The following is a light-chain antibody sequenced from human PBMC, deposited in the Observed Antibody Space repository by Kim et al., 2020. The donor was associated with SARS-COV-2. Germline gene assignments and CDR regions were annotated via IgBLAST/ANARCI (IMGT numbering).Light chain of an antibody. J-gene: IGKJ4*01. Sequence: EIVLTQSPATLSLSPGERATLSCRASQSVSSFLAWYQQKPGQAPRLLIYDASNRATGIPARFGGSGSGTDFTLTISSLETEDFAVYYCQHRLNWSLTFGGGTKVDIK. CDR3: QHRLNWSLT. V-gene: IGKV3-11*01. CDR2: DAS. CDR1: QSVSSF.